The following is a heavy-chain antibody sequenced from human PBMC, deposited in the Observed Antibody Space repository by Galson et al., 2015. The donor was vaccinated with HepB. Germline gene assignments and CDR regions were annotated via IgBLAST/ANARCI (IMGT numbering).Heavy chain of an antibody. CDR2: ISSSSSYI. CDR1: GFTFSSYS. V-gene: IGHV3-21*04. D-gene: IGHD3-10*01. Sequence: SLRLSCAASGFTFSSYSMNWVRQAPGKGLEWVSSISSSSSYIYYAGSVKGRFTISRDNSKNTLYLQMNSLGAEDTAIYYCAKSGWFGESHFHSFDYWGQGTLVTVSS. J-gene: IGHJ4*02. CDR3: AKSGWFGESHFHSFDY.